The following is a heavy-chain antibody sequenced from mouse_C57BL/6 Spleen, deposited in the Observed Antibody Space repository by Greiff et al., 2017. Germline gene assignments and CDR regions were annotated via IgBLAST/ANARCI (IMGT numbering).Heavy chain of an antibody. CDR3: ARRNYGSSYGGYFGV. CDR1: GYTFTSYW. Sequence: QVQLQQPGAELVMPGASVKLSCKASGYTFTSYWMHWVKQRPGQGLEWIGEIDPSDSYTNYNQKFKGKSTLTVDKSSSTAYMQRSSLTSEDSAVYYCARRNYGSSYGGYFGVWGTGTTVTVSS. D-gene: IGHD1-1*01. V-gene: IGHV1-69*01. CDR2: IDPSDSYT. J-gene: IGHJ1*03.